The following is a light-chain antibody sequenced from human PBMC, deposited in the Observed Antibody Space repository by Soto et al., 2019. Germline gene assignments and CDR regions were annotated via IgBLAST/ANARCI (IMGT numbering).Light chain of an antibody. CDR2: GAS. Sequence: EIVLTQSPGTLSLSPGERATLSCRSSHSVSSSYLAWYQQKPSQSPRLLIYGASSRATGIPDGFSGSGSGTDFTLTISRLEPEDFAVYYCQQYGSSRWTFGQGTKV. CDR3: QQYGSSRWT. J-gene: IGKJ1*01. CDR1: HSVSSSY. V-gene: IGKV3-20*01.